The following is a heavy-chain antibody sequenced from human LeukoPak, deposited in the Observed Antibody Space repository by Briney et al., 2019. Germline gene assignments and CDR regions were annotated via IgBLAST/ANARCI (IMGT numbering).Heavy chain of an antibody. Sequence: EASVKVSCKASGYTFTSYGISWVRQAPGQGLEWMGWISAYNGNTNYAQKLQGRVTMTTDTSTSTAYMELRSLRSDDTAVYYCARDVGATSYYCYGMDVWGQGTTVTVSS. J-gene: IGHJ6*02. CDR3: ARDVGATSYYCYGMDV. V-gene: IGHV1-18*01. CDR1: GYTFTSYG. D-gene: IGHD1-26*01. CDR2: ISAYNGNT.